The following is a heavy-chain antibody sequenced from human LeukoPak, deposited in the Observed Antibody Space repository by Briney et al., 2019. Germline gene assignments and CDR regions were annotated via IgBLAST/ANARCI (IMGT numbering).Heavy chain of an antibody. CDR2: INPNSDGT. Sequence: GASVKVSCKASGYTFTGYYMHWIRQAPGQGLEWMGWINPNSDGTNYAQKFQGRVTMTRDTSISTAYMELSGLTSDDTAVFYCARGNESRPPFFDYWGQGTLVTVSS. CDR3: ARGNESRPPFFDY. J-gene: IGHJ4*02. CDR1: GYTFTGYY. V-gene: IGHV1-2*02.